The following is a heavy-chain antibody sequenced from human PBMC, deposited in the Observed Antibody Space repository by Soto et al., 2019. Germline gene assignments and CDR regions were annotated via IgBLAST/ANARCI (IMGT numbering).Heavy chain of an antibody. CDR3: ARDEGIRGFDS. CDR1: GYTFSNYG. D-gene: IGHD3-10*01. V-gene: IGHV1-18*04. Sequence: QVQLVQSGDEVKKSGASVKVSCKASGYTFSNYGISWVRQAPGQGLEWMGWISGYNGLTAYAQNVQGRVTMTIDTPTRTVFMELTCLRSNDTAVYYCARDEGIRGFDSWGQGTLVTVSS. CDR2: ISGYNGLT. J-gene: IGHJ4*02.